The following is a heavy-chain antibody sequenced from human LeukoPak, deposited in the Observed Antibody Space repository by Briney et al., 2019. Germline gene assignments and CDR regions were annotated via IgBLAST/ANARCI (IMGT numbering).Heavy chain of an antibody. J-gene: IGHJ4*02. CDR1: GGSVSSGNYY. D-gene: IGHD6-19*01. CDR3: ARHEDSSGWQADY. CDR2: IYYSGST. V-gene: IGHV4-61*01. Sequence: SETLSLTCTVSGGSVSSGNYYWSWIRQPPGKGLEWIGYIYYSGSTNYTPSLKSRATIPVDTSKNQFSLKLSSVTAADTAVYYCARHEDSSGWQADYWGQGTLVTVSS.